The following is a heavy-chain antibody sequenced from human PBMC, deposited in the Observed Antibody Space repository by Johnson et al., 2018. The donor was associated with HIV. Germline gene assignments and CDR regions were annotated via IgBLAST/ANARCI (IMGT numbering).Heavy chain of an antibody. V-gene: IGHV3-30*18. J-gene: IGHJ3*02. CDR3: AKCPSVSTCDAFDI. CDR2: ISYDGSNK. Sequence: QVQLVESGGGVVQPGRSLRLSCAASGFTFSSYAMHWVRQAPGKGLEWVAVISYDGSNKYYADSVKGRHTVSRDSSRNTLNLQMNSLRVEDTAVYYCAKCPSVSTCDAFDIWGQGTMVTVPS. CDR1: GFTFSSYA. D-gene: IGHD6-13*01.